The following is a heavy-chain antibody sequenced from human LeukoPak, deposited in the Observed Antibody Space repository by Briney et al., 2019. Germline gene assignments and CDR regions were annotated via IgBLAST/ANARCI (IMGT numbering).Heavy chain of an antibody. V-gene: IGHV3-9*01. CDR1: GFTFDDYA. D-gene: IGHD4-23*01. Sequence: GGSLRLSCAASGFTFDDYAMHWVRQAPGKGLEWVSGISWNSGSIGYADSVKGRFTISRDNAKNSLYLQMNSLRVEDTALYYCTKDLRYYYADNHSEMDEHDYWGQGTLVTVSS. CDR2: ISWNSGSI. CDR3: TKDLRYYYADNHSEMDEHDY. J-gene: IGHJ4*02.